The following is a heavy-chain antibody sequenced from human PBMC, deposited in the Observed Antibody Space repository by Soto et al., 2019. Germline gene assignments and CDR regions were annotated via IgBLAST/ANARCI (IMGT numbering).Heavy chain of an antibody. CDR2: IDPSDSYT. J-gene: IGHJ6*02. CDR3: ARSSGTTIYYYYGMDV. D-gene: IGHD6-19*01. Sequence: GESLKISCKGSGYSFTSYWISWVRQMPGKGLEWMGRIDPSDSYTNYSPSFQGHVTITADKSISTAYLQWSSLKASDTAMYYSARSSGTTIYYYYGMDVWGQGTTVTVSS. CDR1: GYSFTSYW. V-gene: IGHV5-10-1*01.